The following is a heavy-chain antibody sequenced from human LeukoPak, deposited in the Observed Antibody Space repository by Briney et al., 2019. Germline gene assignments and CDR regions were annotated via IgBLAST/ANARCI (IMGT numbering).Heavy chain of an antibody. D-gene: IGHD2-15*01. CDR3: ARGSLRYCSGGICHYFDY. CDR2: IIPIFGTA. Sequence: SVKVSCKASGGTFSSYAISWVRQAPGQGLEWMGGIIPIFGTANYAQKFQGRVTITADESTSTDYMELSSLRYEDTAVYYCARGSLRYCSGGICHYFDYWGQETLVTVSS. V-gene: IGHV1-69*13. J-gene: IGHJ4*02. CDR1: GGTFSSYA.